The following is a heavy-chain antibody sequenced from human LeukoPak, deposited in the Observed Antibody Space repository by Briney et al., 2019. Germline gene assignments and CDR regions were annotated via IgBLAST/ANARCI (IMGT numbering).Heavy chain of an antibody. CDR2: VIPISGTT. D-gene: IGHD2-2*01. J-gene: IGHJ4*02. CDR3: ARLAVVPAAMSPDY. Sequence: ASVKVSCKASGGSFYSYPIAWVRQAPGQGLEWLGAVIPISGTTHYAQKFQGRVSITVDDSTTTVCMQLSGLRSDDTAVYFCARLAVVPAAMSPDYWGQGTLVSVSS. CDR1: GGSFYSYP. V-gene: IGHV1-69*13.